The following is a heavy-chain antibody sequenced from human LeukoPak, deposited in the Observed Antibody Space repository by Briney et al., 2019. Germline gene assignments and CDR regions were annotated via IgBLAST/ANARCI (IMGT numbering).Heavy chain of an antibody. J-gene: IGHJ4*02. Sequence: GGSQKLSRAPSGFTFHDYAMHWDRHPPGKGKEWVSLINEGGDTTYYADSVKGRFTISRDNSKNFLYLQMTSLRTEDTALYYCSPYDWNYLGDYWGQGTLVTVSS. D-gene: IGHD1-7*01. V-gene: IGHV3-43*02. CDR3: SPYDWNYLGDY. CDR2: INEGGDTT. CDR1: GFTFHDYA.